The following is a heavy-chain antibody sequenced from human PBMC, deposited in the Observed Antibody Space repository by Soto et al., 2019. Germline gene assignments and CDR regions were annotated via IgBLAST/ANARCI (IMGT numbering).Heavy chain of an antibody. CDR3: AHSLLGEYGGYDSSSYFDY. D-gene: IGHD5-12*01. Sequence: QITLKESGPTRVKPTQTLTLTCTFSGFSLSTSGVGVGWIRQPPGKALEWLALIYWDDDKRYSPSLKSRLTITKDASKKQVVLTMTTMDPVDTASHYCAHSLLGEYGGYDSSSYFDYWGQGTLVTVSS. J-gene: IGHJ4*02. CDR1: GFSLSTSGVG. CDR2: IYWDDDK. V-gene: IGHV2-5*02.